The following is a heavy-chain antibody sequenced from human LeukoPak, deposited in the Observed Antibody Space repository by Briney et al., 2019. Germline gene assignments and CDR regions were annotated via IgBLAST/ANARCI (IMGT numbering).Heavy chain of an antibody. V-gene: IGHV4-59*01. J-gene: IGHJ4*02. CDR2: IYYSGST. Sequence: SETLSLTCTVSGDSISSYYWSWIRQPPGKGLEWIGYIYYSGSTNYNPSLKSRVTISVDTSKNQFSLKLSSVTAADTAVYYCAKVTTYYYDSSGYYDWRAPFDYWGQGTLVTVSS. CDR3: AKVTTYYYDSSGYYDWRAPFDY. D-gene: IGHD3-22*01. CDR1: GDSISSYY.